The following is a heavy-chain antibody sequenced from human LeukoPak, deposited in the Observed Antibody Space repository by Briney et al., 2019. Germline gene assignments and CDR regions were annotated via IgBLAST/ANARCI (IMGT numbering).Heavy chain of an antibody. J-gene: IGHJ4*02. CDR1: GYTFTSYG. Sequence: ASVKVSCKASGYTFTSYGINWVRQAPGRGLEWMGWISPYNGNTNYAQNLQGRVTMTTDTSTSTAYMELRSLRSDDTAVYYCARGGYDFWSGYSEYYFDYWGQGTLVTVSS. D-gene: IGHD3-3*01. CDR3: ARGGYDFWSGYSEYYFDY. V-gene: IGHV1-18*01. CDR2: ISPYNGNT.